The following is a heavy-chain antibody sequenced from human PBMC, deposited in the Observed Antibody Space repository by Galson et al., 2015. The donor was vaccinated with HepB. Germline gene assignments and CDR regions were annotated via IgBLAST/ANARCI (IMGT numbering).Heavy chain of an antibody. CDR2: IKQDGSEK. Sequence: SLRLSCAASGFTFSSYWMSWVRQAPGKGLEWVANIKQDGSEKYYVDSVKGRFTISRDNAKNSLYLQMNSLRAEDTAVYYCARAYYCSSTSCSAYYYYGMDVWGQGTTVTVSS. V-gene: IGHV3-7*03. J-gene: IGHJ6*02. CDR1: GFTFSSYW. D-gene: IGHD2-2*01. CDR3: ARAYYCSSTSCSAYYYYGMDV.